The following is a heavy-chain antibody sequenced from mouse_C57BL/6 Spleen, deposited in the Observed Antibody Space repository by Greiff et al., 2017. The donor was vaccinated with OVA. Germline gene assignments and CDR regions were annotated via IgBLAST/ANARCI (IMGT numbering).Heavy chain of an antibody. J-gene: IGHJ4*01. V-gene: IGHV2-6*03. Sequence: VKLMESGPGLVAPSQSLSITCTVSGFSLTSYGVHWVRQPPGKGLEWLVVIWSDGSTTNNSALKSRLSISKDNSKSQVFLKMNSLQTDDTAMYYCARTQHNYYGKDYAMDYWGQGTSVTVSS. CDR3: ARTQHNYYGKDYAMDY. CDR1: GFSLTSYG. D-gene: IGHD1-1*01. CDR2: IWSDGST.